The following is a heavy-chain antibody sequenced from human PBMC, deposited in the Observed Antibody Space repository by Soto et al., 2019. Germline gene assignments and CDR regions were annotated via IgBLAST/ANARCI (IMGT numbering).Heavy chain of an antibody. Sequence: QVQLVQSGAEVKKPGSSVKVSCKASGGTFSSYAITWVRQAPGQGLEWTGGIIPIFGTANYAQKFQGRVTITADESTSTAYMELSSLRSEDTAVYYCARDRGPSSGYYPSWFDPWGQGTLVTVSS. CDR3: ARDRGPSSGYYPSWFDP. D-gene: IGHD3-22*01. CDR2: IIPIFGTA. J-gene: IGHJ5*02. V-gene: IGHV1-69*12. CDR1: GGTFSSYA.